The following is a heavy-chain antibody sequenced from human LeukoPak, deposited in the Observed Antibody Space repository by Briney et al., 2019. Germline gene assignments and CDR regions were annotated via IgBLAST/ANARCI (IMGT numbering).Heavy chain of an antibody. D-gene: IGHD6-19*01. V-gene: IGHV4-59*01. CDR1: GGSISPYY. Sequence: SETLSLTCIVSGGSISPYYWTWIRQPPGKELESIGYIYYSGYTDYNPSLKGRVTISVDTSKNQLSLRLGSVTAADTAVYHCARGLPGYSGGDDAFDIWGQGTMVTVSS. CDR3: ARGLPGYSGGDDAFDI. CDR2: IYYSGYT. J-gene: IGHJ3*02.